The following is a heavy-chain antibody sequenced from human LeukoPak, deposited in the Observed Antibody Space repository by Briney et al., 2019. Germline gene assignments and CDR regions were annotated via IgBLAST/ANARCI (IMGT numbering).Heavy chain of an antibody. CDR2: IIPIFGTA. Sequence: ASVKVSCKASGGTFSSYAISWVRQAPGQGLEWMGGIIPIFGTANYAQKFQGRVTITTDESTSTAYMELSSQRSEDTAVYYCATGIYGDYYYFDYWGQGTLVTVSS. J-gene: IGHJ4*02. CDR3: ATGIYGDYYYFDY. V-gene: IGHV1-69*05. D-gene: IGHD4-17*01. CDR1: GGTFSSYA.